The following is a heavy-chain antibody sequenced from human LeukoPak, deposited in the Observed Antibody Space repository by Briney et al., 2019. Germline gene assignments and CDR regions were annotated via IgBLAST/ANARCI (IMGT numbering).Heavy chain of an antibody. J-gene: IGHJ6*03. CDR3: ARGEKYSYGTYYYYYMDV. D-gene: IGHD5-18*01. V-gene: IGHV4-61*01. Sequence: SQTLSLTCSVSGGSISSGSYYWSWIRQPPGKGLEWIGYIYYSGSTNYNPSLKSRVTISVDTSKNQFSLKLSSVTAADTAVYYCARGEKYSYGTYYYYYMDVWGKGTTVTVSS. CDR2: IYYSGST. CDR1: GGSISSGSYY.